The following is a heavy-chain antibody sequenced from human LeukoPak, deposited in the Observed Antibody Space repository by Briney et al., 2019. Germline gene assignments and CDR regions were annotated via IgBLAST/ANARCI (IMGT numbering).Heavy chain of an antibody. CDR2: ISGSGGST. J-gene: IGHJ4*02. CDR3: AKSPHYYDSSGPPGYFDY. Sequence: GGSLRLSCAASGFTFSSYAMSWVRQAPGKGLEWVSAISGSGGSTYYADSVKGRFTISRDNSKNTLYPQMNSLRAEDTAVYYCAKSPHYYDSSGPPGYFDYWGQGTLVTVSS. CDR1: GFTFSSYA. V-gene: IGHV3-23*01. D-gene: IGHD3-22*01.